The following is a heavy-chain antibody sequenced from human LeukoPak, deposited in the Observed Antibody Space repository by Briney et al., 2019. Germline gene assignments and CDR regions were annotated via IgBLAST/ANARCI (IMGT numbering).Heavy chain of an antibody. V-gene: IGHV3-23*01. J-gene: IGHJ4*02. D-gene: IGHD2-15*01. CDR3: AKGQRWELPLDF. CDR1: GFTFSSYA. Sequence: GGSLRLSCAASGFTFSSYAMTWVRQAPGKGLEWVSAISDSGRSTCYADSVKGRFTISRDVSKSTLYLQMNSLRAEDTALYYCAKGQRWELPLDFWGQGTLVTVSS. CDR2: ISDSGRST.